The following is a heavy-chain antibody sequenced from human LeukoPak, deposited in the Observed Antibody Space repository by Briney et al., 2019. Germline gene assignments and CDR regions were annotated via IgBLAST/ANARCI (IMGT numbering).Heavy chain of an antibody. D-gene: IGHD1-26*01. CDR1: GGSIGSYF. J-gene: IGHJ3*02. CDR3: ARELIVGATMAFDM. CDR2: ISYSGST. Sequence: PSETLSLTCTVSGGSIGSYFWSWIRQPPGKGLERIGYISYSGSTNYNPSLKSRVTILMDTSKKQFSLKLSSVTAADTAVYYCARELIVGATMAFDMWGQGTRVTVSS. V-gene: IGHV4-59*01.